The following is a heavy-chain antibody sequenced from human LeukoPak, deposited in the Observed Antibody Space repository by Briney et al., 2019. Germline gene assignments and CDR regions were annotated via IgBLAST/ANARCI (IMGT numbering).Heavy chain of an antibody. Sequence: RGSLRLSCAASGFTFSSYAMSWVRQAPGKGLEWVSAISGSTDRTYYADSVKGRFTVSRDNSKNTLYLQMNSLRAEDTAVYYCAKGGSSAVAGNKNYWGQGTLVTVSS. J-gene: IGHJ4*02. CDR3: AKGGSSAVAGNKNY. V-gene: IGHV3-23*01. D-gene: IGHD6-19*01. CDR1: GFTFSSYA. CDR2: ISGSTDRT.